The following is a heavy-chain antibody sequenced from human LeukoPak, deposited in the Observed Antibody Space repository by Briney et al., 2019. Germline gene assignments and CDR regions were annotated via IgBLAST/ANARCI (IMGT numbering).Heavy chain of an antibody. V-gene: IGHV1-2*04. CDR2: INPNSGDT. Sequence: ASVKVSCTTSGYISTGYYMHWVRQAPGQGLEWMGWINPNSGDTNYAQKFQGWVTMTRDTSISTTYMELTRLRSDDTAIYYCARGYCGGYRCYPRFDFDFWGQGTQVTVSS. J-gene: IGHJ4*02. CDR3: ARGYCGGYRCYPRFDFDF. CDR1: GYISTGYY. D-gene: IGHD2-15*01.